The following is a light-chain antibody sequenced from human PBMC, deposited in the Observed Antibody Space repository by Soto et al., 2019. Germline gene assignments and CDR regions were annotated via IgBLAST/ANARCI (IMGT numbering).Light chain of an antibody. CDR1: QTTSSR. J-gene: IGKJ1*01. CDR2: KAS. CDR3: QHYNSYSEA. Sequence: DIQMTQSPSTLSGSVGDRVTITCRSSQTTSSRLAWYQQKPGKAPKLLIYKASTLKSGVPSRFSGSGSGTEFTLTISSLQPDDFATYYCQHYNSYSEAFGQGTKVDIK. V-gene: IGKV1-5*03.